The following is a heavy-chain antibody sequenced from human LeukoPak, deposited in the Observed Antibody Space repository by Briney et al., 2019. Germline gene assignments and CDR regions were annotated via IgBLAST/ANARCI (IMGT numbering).Heavy chain of an antibody. V-gene: IGHV1-2*02. Sequence: ASVKVSCKASGYTFTGYYMHWVRQAPGQGLEWMGWFNPNSGGTNYAQKFQGRVTMTRDTSISTAYMELSRLRSDDTAVYYCASGATVTSYYFDYWGQGTLVTVSS. CDR2: FNPNSGGT. CDR1: GYTFTGYY. CDR3: ASGATVTSYYFDY. D-gene: IGHD4-17*01. J-gene: IGHJ4*02.